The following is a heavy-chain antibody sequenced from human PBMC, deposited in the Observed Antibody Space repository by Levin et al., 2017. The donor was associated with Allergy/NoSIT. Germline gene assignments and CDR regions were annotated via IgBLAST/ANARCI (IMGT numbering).Heavy chain of an antibody. CDR1: GASISSSY. CDR3: VRGYFDSRGYSNAFDY. V-gene: IGHV4-59*01. CDR2: IHYTGST. D-gene: IGHD3-22*01. Sequence: GSLRLSCTVSGASISSSYWSWIRQSPGEGLEWIGYIHYTGSTEYNPSLNSRVTILVDTSRNQFSLHLNSVTAADTAVYYCVRGYFDSRGYSNAFDYWGQGILVTVSS. J-gene: IGHJ4*02.